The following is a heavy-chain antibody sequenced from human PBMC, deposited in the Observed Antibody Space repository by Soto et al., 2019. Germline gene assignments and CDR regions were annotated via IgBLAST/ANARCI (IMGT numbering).Heavy chain of an antibody. J-gene: IGHJ4*02. D-gene: IGHD4-17*01. V-gene: IGHV1-3*01. CDR2: INAGNGNT. CDR1: GYTFTSYA. Sequence: ASVKVSCKASGYTFTSYAMHWVRQAPGQRLEWMGWINAGNGNTKYSQKFQGRVTITRDTSASTAYMELSSLRSDDTAVYYCAREGGGHYGDYYFDYWGQGTLVTVSS. CDR3: AREGGGHYGDYYFDY.